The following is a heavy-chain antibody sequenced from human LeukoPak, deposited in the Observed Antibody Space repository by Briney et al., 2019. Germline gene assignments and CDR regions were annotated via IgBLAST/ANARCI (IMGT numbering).Heavy chain of an antibody. V-gene: IGHV3-30*02. CDR2: IRYDGSNE. Sequence: GGSLRLSCAASGFTFSSYSMNWVRQAPGKGLEWVAFIRYDGSNEYYADSVKGRFTISRDNSKNTLYLQMNSLRPEDTAVYYCAKNLGQWLDYWGQGTLVTVSS. D-gene: IGHD3-22*01. CDR3: AKNLGQWLDY. CDR1: GFTFSSYS. J-gene: IGHJ4*02.